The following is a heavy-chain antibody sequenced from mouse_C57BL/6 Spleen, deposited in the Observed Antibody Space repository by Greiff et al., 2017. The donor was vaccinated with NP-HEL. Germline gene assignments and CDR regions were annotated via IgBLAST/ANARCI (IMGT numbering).Heavy chain of an antibody. V-gene: IGHV1-82*01. CDR3: ARSGNGYSWYFDV. J-gene: IGHJ1*03. Sequence: VQLQQSGPELVKPGASVKISCKASGYAFSSSWMNWVKQRPGKGLEWIGRIYPGDGDTNYNGKFKGKATLTADKSSSTAYMQLSSLTSEDSAVYFCARSGNGYSWYFDVWGTGTTVTVSS. D-gene: IGHD2-3*01. CDR1: GYAFSSSW. CDR2: IYPGDGDT.